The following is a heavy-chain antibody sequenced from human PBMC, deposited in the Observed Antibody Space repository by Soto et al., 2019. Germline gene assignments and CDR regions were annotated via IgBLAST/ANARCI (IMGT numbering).Heavy chain of an antibody. V-gene: IGHV4-30-4*01. CDR3: ARRPQDNSGGRCYLYFHH. Sequence: PSETLSLTCTVSGGSISSGDYYWSWIRQPPGKGLEWIGYIYYSGSTYYNPSLKSRVTISVDTSKNQFSLKLSSVTAADTAVYYCARRPQDNSGGRCYLYFHHWGQGTLVTVSS. J-gene: IGHJ1*01. D-gene: IGHD2-15*01. CDR2: IYYSGST. CDR1: GGSISSGDYY.